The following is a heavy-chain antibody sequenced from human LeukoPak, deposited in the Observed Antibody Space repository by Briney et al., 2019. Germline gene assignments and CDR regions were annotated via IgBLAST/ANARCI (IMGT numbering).Heavy chain of an antibody. V-gene: IGHV3-30-3*01. Sequence: PGRSLRLSCAASGFTFSSYATHWVRQAPGKGLEWVAVISYDGSNKYYADSVKGRFTISRDNSKNTLYLQMNSLRAEDTAVYYCARVGSYYDFWSGYYGMDVWGQGTTVTVSS. CDR1: GFTFSSYA. CDR2: ISYDGSNK. J-gene: IGHJ6*02. D-gene: IGHD3-3*01. CDR3: ARVGSYYDFWSGYYGMDV.